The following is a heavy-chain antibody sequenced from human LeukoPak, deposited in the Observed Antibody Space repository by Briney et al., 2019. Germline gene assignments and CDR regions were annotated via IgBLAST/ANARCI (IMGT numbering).Heavy chain of an antibody. V-gene: IGHV6-1*01. J-gene: IGHJ5*02. Sequence: SQTLSLTCAISGDSVSSNSAAWNWIRQSPSRGLEWLGRTYYRSKWYNDYAVSVKSRITINPDTSKNQFSLKLSSVTAADTAVYYCARVVRGVIRWFDPWGQGTLVTVSS. CDR2: TYYRSKWYN. D-gene: IGHD3-10*01. CDR3: ARVVRGVIRWFDP. CDR1: GDSVSSNSAA.